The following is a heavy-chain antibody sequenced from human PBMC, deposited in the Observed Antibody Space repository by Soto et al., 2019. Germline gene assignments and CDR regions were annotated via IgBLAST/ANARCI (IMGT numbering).Heavy chain of an antibody. V-gene: IGHV1-69*06. CDR3: ATHKIFGVAIWSVWGGMDV. Sequence: ASVKVSCKASGGTFSSYASSWVRQAPGQGLEWMGGIIPIFGTANYAQKFQGRVTITADKSTSTAYMELSSLRSEDTAVYYCATHKIFGVAIWSVWGGMDVLGQGTTLTVCS. D-gene: IGHD3-3*01. CDR2: IIPIFGTA. CDR1: GGTFSSYA. J-gene: IGHJ6*02.